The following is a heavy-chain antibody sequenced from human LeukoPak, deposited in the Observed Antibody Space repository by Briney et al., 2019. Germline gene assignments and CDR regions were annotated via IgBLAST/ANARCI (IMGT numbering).Heavy chain of an antibody. Sequence: GGSLRLSCAASGFTFSSYAMHWVRQAPGEGLEWVANIKQDGSEKYYVDSVKGRFTISRDNAKNSLYLQMNSLRAEDTAVYYCARDRGAAAGTYFDYWGQGTLVTVSS. D-gene: IGHD6-13*01. CDR3: ARDRGAAAGTYFDY. V-gene: IGHV3-7*01. CDR1: GFTFSSYA. CDR2: IKQDGSEK. J-gene: IGHJ4*02.